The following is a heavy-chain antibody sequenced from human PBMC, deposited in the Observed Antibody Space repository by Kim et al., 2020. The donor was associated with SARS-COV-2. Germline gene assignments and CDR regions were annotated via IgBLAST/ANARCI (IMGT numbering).Heavy chain of an antibody. D-gene: IGHD3-22*01. CDR1: GFTFSSYG. V-gene: IGHV3-30*18. CDR2: ISYDGSNK. J-gene: IGHJ4*02. CDR3: AKDGWAYYVSSGYYNSGFDY. Sequence: GGSLRLSCAASGFTFSSYGMHWVRQAPGKGLEWVAVISYDGSNKYYADPVKGRFTISRDNSKNTLYLQMNSLRAEDTAVYYCAKDGWAYYVSSGYYNSGFDYWGQGTLLTVSS.